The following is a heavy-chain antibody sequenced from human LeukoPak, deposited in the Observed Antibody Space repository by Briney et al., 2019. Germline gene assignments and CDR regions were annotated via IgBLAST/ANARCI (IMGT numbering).Heavy chain of an antibody. D-gene: IGHD3-10*01. CDR1: GYTFNKYA. J-gene: IGHJ4*02. V-gene: IGHV7-4-1*02. Sequence: ASVKVSCKASGYTFNKYAINWVRQAPGQGLEWMGWINTNTGNPSYARDFTGRFVFSLDTSVNSAFLQINNLKAEDTAFYYCTLGSYWGQGTLVTVSS. CDR3: TLGSY. CDR2: INTNTGNP.